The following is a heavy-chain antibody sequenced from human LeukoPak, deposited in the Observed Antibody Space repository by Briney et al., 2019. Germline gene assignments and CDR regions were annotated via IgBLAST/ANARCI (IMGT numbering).Heavy chain of an antibody. CDR3: AKAYYDILTGAFDI. CDR2: ISGSGGST. Sequence: GGSLRLSCAASGFTFTSYAMSWVRQAPGKGLEWVSVISGSGGSTYYADSVKGRFTISRDNSKNTLYLQMNSLRAEDTAVYYCAKAYYDILTGAFDIWGQGTMVTVSS. V-gene: IGHV3-23*01. D-gene: IGHD3-9*01. J-gene: IGHJ3*02. CDR1: GFTFTSYA.